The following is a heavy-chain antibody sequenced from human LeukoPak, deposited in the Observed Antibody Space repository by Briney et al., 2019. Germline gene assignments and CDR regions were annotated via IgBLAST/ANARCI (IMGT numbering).Heavy chain of an antibody. CDR3: AKDRDYGGNSRGIDYFDY. Sequence: GGSLRLSCAVSGFAFSDYVMGWVRQAPGKGLKWVSFISVRGDRTYYPDSVKGWFTISRDNSKHMLYLQMNTLRADDTAIYYCAKDRDYGGNSRGIDYFDYWGQGTLVTVSS. CDR2: ISVRGDRT. D-gene: IGHD4-23*01. V-gene: IGHV3-23*01. J-gene: IGHJ4*02. CDR1: GFAFSDYV.